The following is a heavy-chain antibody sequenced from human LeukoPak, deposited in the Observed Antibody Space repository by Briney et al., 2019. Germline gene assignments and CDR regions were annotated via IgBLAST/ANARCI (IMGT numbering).Heavy chain of an antibody. D-gene: IGHD1-26*01. CDR2: ISYDGSNK. V-gene: IGHV3-30*18. Sequence: PGGSLRLSCAASGFTFSSYSMHWVRQAPGKGLEWVAVISYDGSNKYYADSVKGRFTISRDNSKNTLYLQMNSLGAEDTAVYYCAKEAYRTVDYFDYWGQGTLVTVSS. CDR3: AKEAYRTVDYFDY. CDR1: GFTFSSYS. J-gene: IGHJ4*02.